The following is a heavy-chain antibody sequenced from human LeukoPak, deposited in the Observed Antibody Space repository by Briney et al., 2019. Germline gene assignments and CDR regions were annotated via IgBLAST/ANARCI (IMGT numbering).Heavy chain of an antibody. D-gene: IGHD3-10*01. CDR2: MNPNSGNT. J-gene: IGHJ4*02. CDR3: ARVYGTGKVPRHYFDY. V-gene: IGHV1-8*01. Sequence: GASVKVSCKASGGTFTSYDINWVRQATGQGLEWMGWMNPNSGNTGYSQRFQGRVTMTSNTSTDTAYMELNSLTSEDTAVYYCARVYGTGKVPRHYFDYWGQGSLVIVSS. CDR1: GGTFTSYD.